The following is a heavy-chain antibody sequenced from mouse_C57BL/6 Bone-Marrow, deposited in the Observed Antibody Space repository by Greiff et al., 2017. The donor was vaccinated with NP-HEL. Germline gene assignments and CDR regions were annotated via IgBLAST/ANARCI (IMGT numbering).Heavy chain of an antibody. D-gene: IGHD1-1*01. Sequence: QVQLQQSGPELVKPGASVKISCKASGYAFSSSWMNWVKQRPGKGLEWIGRIYPGDGDTNYNGKFKGKATLTADKSSSTAYMQLSSLTSEDSAVYVCAHYCGSRGGYFDVWGTGTTVTVSS. CDR3: AHYCGSRGGYFDV. CDR2: IYPGDGDT. V-gene: IGHV1-82*01. CDR1: GYAFSSSW. J-gene: IGHJ1*03.